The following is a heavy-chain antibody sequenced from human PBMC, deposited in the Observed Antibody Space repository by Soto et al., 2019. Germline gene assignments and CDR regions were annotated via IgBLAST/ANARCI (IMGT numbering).Heavy chain of an antibody. J-gene: IGHJ5*02. CDR3: ARGIKYGAYSRWFDP. CDR1: GYTFTSYD. D-gene: IGHD4-17*01. Sequence: QVQLVQSGAEVKKPGASVKVSCKASGYTFTSYDINWVRQATGQGLEYLGWMNPNSGNTAYVQKFQGRVTMTWDTSINTAYMELSSLRSADTAVYFCARGIKYGAYSRWFDPWGQGTLVTVSS. V-gene: IGHV1-8*01. CDR2: MNPNSGNT.